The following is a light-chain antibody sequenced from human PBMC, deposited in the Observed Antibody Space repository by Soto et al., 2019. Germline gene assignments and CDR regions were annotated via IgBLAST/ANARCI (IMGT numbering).Light chain of an antibody. Sequence: DIQMTQSPSTLSASVGDRVTITCRASQSISSWLAWYQQKPGKAPKLLIYATSSLQSGVPSRFSGSGSGTDFSLSIRSLQPEDSATYYCLHDYNYPRTFGQGTKVDIK. CDR3: LHDYNYPRT. CDR1: QSISSW. J-gene: IGKJ1*01. CDR2: ATS. V-gene: IGKV1-5*01.